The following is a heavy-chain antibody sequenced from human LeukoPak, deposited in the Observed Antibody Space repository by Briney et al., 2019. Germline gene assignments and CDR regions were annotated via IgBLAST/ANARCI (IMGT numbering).Heavy chain of an antibody. Sequence: GGSLRLSCAASGFTFSNYCMSCVRQAPGRGLEWVANIKEDGSEKYYVDSVKGRFTISRDNAKNSLYLQMNSLRAEDTAVYYCARGDDWFEPWGQGTLVNVFS. CDR1: GFTFSNYC. CDR2: IKEDGSEK. V-gene: IGHV3-7*01. J-gene: IGHJ5*02. CDR3: ARGDDWFEP.